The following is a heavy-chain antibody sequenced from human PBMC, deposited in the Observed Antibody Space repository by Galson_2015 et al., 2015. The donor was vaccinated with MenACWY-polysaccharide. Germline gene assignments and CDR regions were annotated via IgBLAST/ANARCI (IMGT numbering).Heavy chain of an antibody. J-gene: IGHJ4*02. V-gene: IGHV4-61*02. CDR1: GGSISSGSYY. CDR3: ARGNYDILTGNYAFDY. Sequence: TLSLTCTVSGGSISSGSYYWSWIRQSAGKGLEWIGRMSFSRSSNYKPSLKSRVTISIDTSKNQFSLSLSSVTAADTAVYYYARGNYDILTGNYAFDYWGQGTLVTVSS. CDR2: MSFSRSS. D-gene: IGHD3-9*01.